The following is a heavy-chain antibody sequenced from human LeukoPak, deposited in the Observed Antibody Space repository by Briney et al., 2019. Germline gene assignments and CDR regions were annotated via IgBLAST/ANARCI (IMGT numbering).Heavy chain of an antibody. CDR2: INHSGST. CDR3: ARGGGSYYYYYYGMDV. CDR1: GGSISSYY. Sequence: PSETLSLTCTVSGGSISSYYWSWIRQPPGKGLEWIGEINHSGSTNYNPSLKSRVTISVDTSRNQFSLKLSSVTAADTAVYYCARGGGSYYYYYYGMDVWGQGTTVTVSS. J-gene: IGHJ6*02. D-gene: IGHD1-26*01. V-gene: IGHV4-34*01.